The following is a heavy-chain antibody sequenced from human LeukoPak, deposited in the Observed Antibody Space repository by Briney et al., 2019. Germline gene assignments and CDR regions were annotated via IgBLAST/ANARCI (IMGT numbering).Heavy chain of an antibody. CDR1: GYTFTSYG. V-gene: IGHV1-18*01. CDR3: ARGGGRIYDFWSGYLRRDYYYYMDV. Sequence: ASVKVSCKASGYTFTSYGISWVRQAPGQGLEWMGWISAYNGNTNYAQKLQGRVTMTTDTSTSTAYMELRSLRSDDTAVYYCARGGGRIYDFWSGYLRRDYYYYMDVWGKGTTVTVSS. CDR2: ISAYNGNT. D-gene: IGHD3-3*01. J-gene: IGHJ6*03.